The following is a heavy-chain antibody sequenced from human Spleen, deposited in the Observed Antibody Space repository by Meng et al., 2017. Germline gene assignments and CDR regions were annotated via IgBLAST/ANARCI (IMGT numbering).Heavy chain of an antibody. D-gene: IGHD2-15*01. J-gene: IGHJ4*01. V-gene: IGHV3-23*01. CDR1: GFTFSSFA. CDR3: AKWLCSAGSCPADD. CDR2: ISGSGGST. Sequence: GESLKISCAASGFTFSSFAMSWVRQAPGKGLECVSVISGSGGSTYHADSVKGRFTISRDNSKNTLYLQMDSLRAEDTAVYYCAKWLCSAGSCPADDWGQGTRVTVSS.